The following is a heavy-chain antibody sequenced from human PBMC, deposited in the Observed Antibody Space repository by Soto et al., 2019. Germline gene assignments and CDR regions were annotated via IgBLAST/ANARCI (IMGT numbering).Heavy chain of an antibody. CDR1: GFSFSSYW. CDR3: ARDRGYCSGGSCYGHAFDI. V-gene: IGHV3-74*01. CDR2: INSDGSST. J-gene: IGHJ3*02. D-gene: IGHD2-15*01. Sequence: GGSLRLSCAASGFSFSSYWMHWVRQGPGKGLVWVSRINSDGSSTSYADSVKGRFTISRDNAKNTLYLQMNSLRAEDTAVYYCARDRGYCSGGSCYGHAFDIWGQGTMVTVSS.